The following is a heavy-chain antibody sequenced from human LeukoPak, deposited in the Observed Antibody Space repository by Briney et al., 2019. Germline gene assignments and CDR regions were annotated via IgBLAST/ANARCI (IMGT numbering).Heavy chain of an antibody. CDR2: INPDSGGT. CDR1: GYTFIGYY. J-gene: IGHJ5*02. Sequence: ASVKVSCKASGYTFIGYYMHWVRRAPGQGLEWMGRINPDSGGTNLAQRFQGRVTLTRDTSISTAYMELSRLKSDDTAVYYCARELGGSYNWFDPWGQGTLVTVSS. CDR3: ARELGGSYNWFDP. V-gene: IGHV1-2*06. D-gene: IGHD3-16*01.